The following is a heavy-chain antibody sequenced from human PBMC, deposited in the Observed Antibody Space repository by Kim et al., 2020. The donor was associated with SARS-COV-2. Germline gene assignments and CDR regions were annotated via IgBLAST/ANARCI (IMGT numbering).Heavy chain of an antibody. CDR1: GFTFSSYA. CDR3: AKVGRITIFGVVITQPDYFDY. CDR2: ISGSGSSI. Sequence: GGSLRLSCAASGFTFSSYAMNWVRQAPGKGLEWVSAISGSGSSIYYADSVKGRFTISRDNAKNTLYLQMNSLRAEDTAVYYCAKVGRITIFGVVITQPDYFDYGGQGTLVTVSS. D-gene: IGHD3-3*01. V-gene: IGHV3-23*01. J-gene: IGHJ4*02.